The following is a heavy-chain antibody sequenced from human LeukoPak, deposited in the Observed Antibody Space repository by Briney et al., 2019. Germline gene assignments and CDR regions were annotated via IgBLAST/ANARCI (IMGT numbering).Heavy chain of an antibody. D-gene: IGHD5-24*01. CDR3: AVQRGGDGYNTFDY. CDR2: LSGSGDDT. Sequence: GGSLRLSCAASGFTFSSYAMSWVRQAPGKGLKGVSALSGSGDDTYYADSVKGRFTISRDNSKNTLYLQMNSLRAEDTAVYYCAVQRGGDGYNTFDYWGQGTLVTVSS. J-gene: IGHJ4*02. CDR1: GFTFSSYA. V-gene: IGHV3-23*01.